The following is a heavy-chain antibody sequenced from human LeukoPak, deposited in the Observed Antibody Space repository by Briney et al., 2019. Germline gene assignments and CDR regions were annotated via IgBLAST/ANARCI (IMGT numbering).Heavy chain of an antibody. J-gene: IGHJ5*02. V-gene: IGHV1-24*01. CDR2: FDPEDGET. CDR3: ATDFSFGSGWYWGFDP. Sequence: VAPVKVSCKVSGYTLTELSMHWVRQAPGKGLEWMGGFDPEDGETIHAQKFQGRVTMTEDTSTDTAYMELSSLRSEDTAVYYCATDFSFGSGWYWGFDPWGQGTLVTVSS. CDR1: GYTLTELS. D-gene: IGHD6-19*01.